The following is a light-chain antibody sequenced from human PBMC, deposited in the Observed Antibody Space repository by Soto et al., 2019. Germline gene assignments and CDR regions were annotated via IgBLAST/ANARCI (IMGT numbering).Light chain of an antibody. Sequence: EIVLTQSPGTLSLSPGERATLSCRASQSVTSNYLAWYQLKPGQAPRLLIYGASSMATGIPDRFSGSVSGTDFTLTISRLEPEDFAVYYCQQYGSSPLTFGGGTKVEIK. CDR2: GAS. CDR1: QSVTSNY. J-gene: IGKJ4*01. V-gene: IGKV3-20*01. CDR3: QQYGSSPLT.